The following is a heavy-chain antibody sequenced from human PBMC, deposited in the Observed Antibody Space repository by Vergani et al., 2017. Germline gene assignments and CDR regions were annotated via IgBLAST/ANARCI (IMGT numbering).Heavy chain of an antibody. J-gene: IGHJ4*02. Sequence: QVQLVQSGAEVKKPGASVKVSCKASGYTFTSYGISWVRQAPGQGLEWMGWISAYNGNTNYAQKLQGRVTMTTDTSTSTAYMELRSLGSDDTAVYYCARDLRVRGDQMKRKGRAAAGPDYWGQGTLVTVSS. CDR2: ISAYNGNT. CDR1: GYTFTSYG. CDR3: ARDLRVRGDQMKRKGRAAAGPDY. D-gene: IGHD6-13*01. V-gene: IGHV1-18*01.